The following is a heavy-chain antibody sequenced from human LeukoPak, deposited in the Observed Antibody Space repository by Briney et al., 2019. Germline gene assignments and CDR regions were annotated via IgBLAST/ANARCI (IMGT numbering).Heavy chain of an antibody. V-gene: IGHV1-2*04. D-gene: IGHD3-10*01. Sequence: ASVKVPCKASGYTFTGYYMHWVRQAPGQGLEWMGWINPNSGGTNYAQKFQGWVTMTRDTSISTAYMELSRLRSDDTAVYYCARRVGSGSSSYYFDYWGQGTLVTVSS. CDR2: INPNSGGT. CDR3: ARRVGSGSSSYYFDY. CDR1: GYTFTGYY. J-gene: IGHJ4*02.